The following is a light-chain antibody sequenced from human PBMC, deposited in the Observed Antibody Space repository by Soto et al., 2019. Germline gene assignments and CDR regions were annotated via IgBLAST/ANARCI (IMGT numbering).Light chain of an antibody. CDR3: TSYAGGNNV. V-gene: IGLV2-8*01. J-gene: IGLJ1*01. CDR2: EVN. CDR1: SSDVGGYNY. Sequence: QSALTQPPSASGSPGQSVNISGTGTSSDVGGYNYVSWYQQYPGKVPKLMVYEVNKRPSGVPDRFSGSKSGNTASLTVSGLQADDEADYYCTSYAGGNNVFGTGTKLTVL.